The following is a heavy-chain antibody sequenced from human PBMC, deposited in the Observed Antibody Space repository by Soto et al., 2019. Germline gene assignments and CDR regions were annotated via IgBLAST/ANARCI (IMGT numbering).Heavy chain of an antibody. CDR1: GFTFSSYG. J-gene: IGHJ6*02. CDR2: IWYDGSNK. CDR3: ARVGVSGGYDYYYGMDV. D-gene: IGHD6-19*01. V-gene: IGHV3-33*01. Sequence: GGSLRLSCAASGFTFSSYGMHWVRQAPGKGLEWVAVIWYDGSNKYYADSVKGRFTISRDNSKNTLYLQMNSLRAEDTAVYYGARVGVSGGYDYYYGMDVWGQGTTVTVSS.